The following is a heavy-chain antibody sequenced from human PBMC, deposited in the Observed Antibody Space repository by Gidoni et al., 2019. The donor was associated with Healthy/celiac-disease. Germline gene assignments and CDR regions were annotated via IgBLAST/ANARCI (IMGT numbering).Heavy chain of an antibody. CDR3: AREYSYGYYFDY. V-gene: IGHV4-30-4*01. D-gene: IGHD5-18*01. CDR2: PYYSGST. CDR1: GGSISSGDYY. Sequence: QVQLQESGPGLVKPSQTLSLTCTVSGGSISSGDYYWSWIRQPPGKGLEWIVEPYYSGSTSYHLSLQRRVTRSVDTAKTQFSLKLSSVTAADTAVYYCAREYSYGYYFDYWGQGTLVTVSS. J-gene: IGHJ4*02.